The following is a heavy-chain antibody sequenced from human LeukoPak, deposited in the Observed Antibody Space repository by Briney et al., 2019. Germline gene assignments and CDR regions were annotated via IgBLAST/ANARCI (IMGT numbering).Heavy chain of an antibody. D-gene: IGHD5-18*01. CDR1: GFTFSSYS. J-gene: IGHJ6*02. Sequence: GGSLRLSCAASGFTFSSYSMNWVRQAPGKGLEWVSSISSSSSYIYYADSVKGRFTISRDNAKNSLYLQMNSLRAEDTALYYCAKVVDTRYYYYGMDVWGQGTTVTVSS. CDR3: AKVVDTRYYYYGMDV. V-gene: IGHV3-21*04. CDR2: ISSSSSYI.